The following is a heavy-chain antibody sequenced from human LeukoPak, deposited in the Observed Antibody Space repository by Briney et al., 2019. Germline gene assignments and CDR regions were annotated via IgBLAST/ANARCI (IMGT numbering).Heavy chain of an antibody. D-gene: IGHD3-22*01. CDR2: IKQDRSEK. CDR1: GFTFSSYS. V-gene: IGHV3-7*01. J-gene: IGHJ4*02. CDR3: ARSHPYYYDSRLPEHIDY. Sequence: PGGSLRLSCAASGFTFSSYSMNWVRQAPGKGLEWVANIKQDRSEKYYVDSVKGRFTISRDDAKNSLYLQMNSLRAEDTAVYYCARSHPYYYDSRLPEHIDYWGQGTLVTVSS.